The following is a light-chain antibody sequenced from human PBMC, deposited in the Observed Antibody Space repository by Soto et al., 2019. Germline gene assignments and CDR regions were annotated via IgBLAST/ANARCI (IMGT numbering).Light chain of an antibody. Sequence: QSVLTQPPSASGTPGQTVTISCSGSSSNIGPNAVNWYQQLPGTAPKLLLYNNNQRPSGVSDRFSGSKSGTSASLAISGLQSDDEADYHCAAWDDSLNGLVFGTGTNLTVL. CDR2: NNN. CDR3: AAWDDSLNGLV. J-gene: IGLJ1*01. V-gene: IGLV1-44*01. CDR1: SSNIGPNA.